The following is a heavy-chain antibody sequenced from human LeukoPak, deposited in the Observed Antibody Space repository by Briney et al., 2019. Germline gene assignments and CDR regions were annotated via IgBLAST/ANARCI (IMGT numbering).Heavy chain of an antibody. Sequence: VKVSCKASGGTFSSYAISWVGQAPGQGLEWMGRIIPIFGTANYAQKFQGRVTITTDESTSTAYMELSSLRSEDTAVYYCARSYYYDSSGYWRFDYWGQGTLVTVSS. J-gene: IGHJ4*02. D-gene: IGHD3-22*01. CDR2: IIPIFGTA. V-gene: IGHV1-69*05. CDR3: ARSYYYDSSGYWRFDY. CDR1: GGTFSSYA.